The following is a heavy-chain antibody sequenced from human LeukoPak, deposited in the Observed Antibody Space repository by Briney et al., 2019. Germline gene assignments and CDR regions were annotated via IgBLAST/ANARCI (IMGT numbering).Heavy chain of an antibody. D-gene: IGHD3-10*02. V-gene: IGHV4-31*03. CDR1: GGSISSGGYY. CDR3: ARRKGVRGWFDP. CDR2: IYYSGST. Sequence: SQTLSLTCTVSGGSISSGGYYWSWIRQHPGKGLEWIGYIYYSGSTYYNPSLKSRVTISVDTSKNQFSLKLSSVTAADTAVYYCARRKGVRGWFDPWGQGTLVAVSS. J-gene: IGHJ5*02.